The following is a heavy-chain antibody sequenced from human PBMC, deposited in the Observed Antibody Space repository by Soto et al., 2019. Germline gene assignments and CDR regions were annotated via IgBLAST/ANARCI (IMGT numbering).Heavy chain of an antibody. CDR1: GGSISGGGFS. D-gene: IGHD3-10*01. Sequence: PSETLSLTCAVSGGSISGGGFSRSWIRQPPGKGLEWIGYILHTGGTQYNPSLKSRVSMSVDKSKNQFSLHPTSVTAADTAVYYCARLQFGEGFDYWGQGALVTVSS. V-gene: IGHV4-30-2*01. CDR2: ILHTGGT. J-gene: IGHJ4*02. CDR3: ARLQFGEGFDY.